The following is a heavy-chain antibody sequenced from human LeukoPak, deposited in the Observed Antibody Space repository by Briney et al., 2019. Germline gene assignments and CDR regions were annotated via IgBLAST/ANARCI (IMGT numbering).Heavy chain of an antibody. CDR3: ARDEAQGEEYSYGTDY. J-gene: IGHJ4*02. V-gene: IGHV3-7*01. D-gene: IGHD5-18*01. CDR2: IKQDGSEK. CDR1: GFTFSSYW. Sequence: PGGTLRLSCAASGFTFSSYWMSWVRQAPGKGLEWVANIKQDGSEKYYVDSVKGRFTISRDNAKNSLYLQMNSLRAEDTAVYYCARDEAQGEEYSYGTDYWGQGTLVTVSS.